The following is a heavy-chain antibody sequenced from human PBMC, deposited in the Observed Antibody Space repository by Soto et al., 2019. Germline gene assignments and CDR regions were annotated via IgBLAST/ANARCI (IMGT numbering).Heavy chain of an antibody. CDR1: GYSFSSYG. CDR2: ISVHNGYT. Sequence: QVPLAQSGAEVKNPGASVTVSCKASGYSFSSYGISWVRQAPGQGLEWVGWISVHNGYTKYAAELQGRVTMTTDTSTSTAYMELRSLRSDDSAVYFCARLEHNFGPHDYWGQGTRVTVTA. V-gene: IGHV1-18*01. J-gene: IGHJ4*02. D-gene: IGHD1-1*01. CDR3: ARLEHNFGPHDY.